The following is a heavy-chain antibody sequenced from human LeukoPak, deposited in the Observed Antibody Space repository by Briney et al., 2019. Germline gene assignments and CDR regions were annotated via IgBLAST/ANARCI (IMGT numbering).Heavy chain of an antibody. D-gene: IGHD5-18*01. CDR3: ATQGGYSYGFTYYFDY. J-gene: IGHJ4*02. V-gene: IGHV3-43*02. Sequence: GGSLRLSCAASGFTFDDYAMHWDCQDPGQGLGWVSLISGNGGSTSYADSVKGRFTISTVDSKNSLYLQMNSLRTEDTALYYCATQGGYSYGFTYYFDYWGQGTLVSVSS. CDR1: GFTFDDYA. CDR2: ISGNGGST.